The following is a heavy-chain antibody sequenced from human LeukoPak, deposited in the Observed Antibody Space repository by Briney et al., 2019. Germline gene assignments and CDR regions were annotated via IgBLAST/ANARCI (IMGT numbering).Heavy chain of an antibody. V-gene: IGHV4-31*03. J-gene: IGHJ5*02. D-gene: IGHD3-3*01. CDR2: IYYSGST. CDR3: AREFVEEGWFDR. Sequence: SETLSLTCTVSGGSISSGGYYWSWIRQHPGKGLEWIGYIYYSGSTYYNPSLKSRVTISVDTSKNQFSLKLSSVTAADTAVYYCAREFVEEGWFDRWGQGTLVTVSS. CDR1: GGSISSGGYY.